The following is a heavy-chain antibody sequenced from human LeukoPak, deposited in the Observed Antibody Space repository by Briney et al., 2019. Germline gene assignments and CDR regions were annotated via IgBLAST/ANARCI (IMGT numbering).Heavy chain of an antibody. CDR1: GYSFTSYW. D-gene: IGHD6-13*01. J-gene: IGHJ6*02. CDR3: ARRGSSWSTNYYYGMDV. CDR2: IYPGDSDT. Sequence: GESLKISCKGSGYSFTSYWIGWVRQMPGKGLEWMGIIYPGDSDTRYSPSFQGQVTTSADKSISTAYLQWSSLKASDTAMYYCARRGSSWSTNYYYGMDVWGQGTTVTVSS. V-gene: IGHV5-51*01.